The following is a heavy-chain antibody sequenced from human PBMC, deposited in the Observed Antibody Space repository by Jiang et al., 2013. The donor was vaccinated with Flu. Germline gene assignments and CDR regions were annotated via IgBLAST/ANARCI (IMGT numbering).Heavy chain of an antibody. J-gene: IGHJ3*02. Sequence: GPGLVKPSETLSLTCTVSGGSVSRGSYYWSWIRQPPGKGLEWIGYIYFSGSTTYNPSLKSRVTISVDTSKNQFSLKLSSVTAADTAVYYCARYDSSDEDAFDIWGQGTMVTISS. CDR1: GGSVSRGSYY. D-gene: IGHD3-22*01. V-gene: IGHV4-61*01. CDR3: ARYDSSDEDAFDI. CDR2: IYFSGST.